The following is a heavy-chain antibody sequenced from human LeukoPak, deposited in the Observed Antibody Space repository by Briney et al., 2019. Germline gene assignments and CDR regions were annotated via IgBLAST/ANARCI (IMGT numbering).Heavy chain of an antibody. CDR2: IWYDGSNK. J-gene: IGHJ4*02. D-gene: IGHD5-24*01. CDR3: ARDWVYKIDY. CDR1: GFTFSDYG. V-gene: IGHV3-33*01. Sequence: PGGSLRLSRTASGFTFSDYGMHWVRQPPGKGLEWVAIIWYDGSNKTYEDSVKGRFTISRDNAKNTLILQMNSLRVEDTAVYYCARDWVYKIDYWGRGTLVTVSS.